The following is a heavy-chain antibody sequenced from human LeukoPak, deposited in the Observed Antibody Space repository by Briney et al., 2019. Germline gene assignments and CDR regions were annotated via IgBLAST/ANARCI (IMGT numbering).Heavy chain of an antibody. CDR2: IYYSGST. CDR3: ARDRGGYDSSGYYYGWFDP. D-gene: IGHD3-22*01. J-gene: IGHJ5*02. V-gene: IGHV4-59*01. CDR1: GGSISSYY. Sequence: SETLSLTCTVSGGSISSYYWSWIRQPPGKGLEWIGYIYYSGSTNYNPSLKSRVTISVDTSKNQFSLKLSSVTAADTAVYYCARDRGGYDSSGYYYGWFDPWGQGTLVTVSS.